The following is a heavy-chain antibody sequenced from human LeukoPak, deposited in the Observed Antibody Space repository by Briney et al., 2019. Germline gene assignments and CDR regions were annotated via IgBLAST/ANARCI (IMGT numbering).Heavy chain of an antibody. V-gene: IGHV1-2*02. CDR1: GYTFTGYY. Sequence: ASVKVSCKASGYTFTGYYMHWVRQAPGQGLEWMGWINPNSGGTNYAQKFQGRVTMTRDTPISTAYMELSRLRSDDTAVYYCARVLGPRTLTTVRWGNAFDIWGQGTMVTVSS. CDR3: ARVLGPRTLTTVRWGNAFDI. CDR2: INPNSGGT. J-gene: IGHJ3*02. D-gene: IGHD3-10*01.